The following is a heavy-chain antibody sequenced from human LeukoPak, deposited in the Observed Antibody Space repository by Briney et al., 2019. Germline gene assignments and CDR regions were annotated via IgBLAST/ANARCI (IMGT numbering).Heavy chain of an antibody. D-gene: IGHD3-16*01. Sequence: SETLSLTCTVSGGSISSYYWSWIRQPPGKGLEWIGYIYYSGSTNYNPSLKSRVTISVDTSKNQFSLKLSSVTAADTAVYYCARDLGDVPGGPERYYGMDVWGQGTTVTVSS. CDR2: IYYSGST. CDR3: ARDLGDVPGGPERYYGMDV. CDR1: GGSISSYY. V-gene: IGHV4-59*01. J-gene: IGHJ6*02.